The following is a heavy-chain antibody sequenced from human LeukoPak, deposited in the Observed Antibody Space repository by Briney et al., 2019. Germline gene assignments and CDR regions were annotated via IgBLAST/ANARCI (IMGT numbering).Heavy chain of an antibody. CDR2: INAGNGNT. V-gene: IGHV1-3*01. Sequence: GASVKVFCKASGYTFTSYAMHWGRQAPGQRLEWMGWINAGNGNTKYSQKFQGRVTITRDTSASTAYMELSSLRSEDTAVYYCASRIDSGSYLALDYWGQGTLVTVSS. CDR3: ASRIDSGSYLALDY. J-gene: IGHJ4*02. CDR1: GYTFTSYA. D-gene: IGHD3-10*01.